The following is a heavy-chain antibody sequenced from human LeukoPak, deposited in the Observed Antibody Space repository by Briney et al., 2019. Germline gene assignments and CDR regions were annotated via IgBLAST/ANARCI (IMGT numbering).Heavy chain of an antibody. J-gene: IGHJ6*03. CDR2: MNPKSGDT. CDR3: ARGRYMDV. V-gene: IGHV1-8*03. Sequence: GASVKVSCKASGYIFIDYEINWVRQATGQGLEWMGWMNPKSGDTGYEQKFKGRVTITRDSSISTVYMELRSLRSEDTVLYYCARGRYMDVWGKGTTVTVSS. CDR1: GYIFIDYE.